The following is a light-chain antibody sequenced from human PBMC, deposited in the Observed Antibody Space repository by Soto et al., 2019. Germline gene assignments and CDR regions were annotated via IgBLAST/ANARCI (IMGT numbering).Light chain of an antibody. CDR2: GNS. Sequence: QLVLTQPPSVSGAPGQRVTISCTGSSSNIGAGYDVHWYQQPPGTAPKLLIYGNSNRPSGVPDRFSGSKSSTSASLAITGLQAEDEADYYCQSYDSSLSALYVFGTGTKLTVL. CDR3: QSYDSSLSALYV. CDR1: SSNIGAGYD. V-gene: IGLV1-40*01. J-gene: IGLJ1*01.